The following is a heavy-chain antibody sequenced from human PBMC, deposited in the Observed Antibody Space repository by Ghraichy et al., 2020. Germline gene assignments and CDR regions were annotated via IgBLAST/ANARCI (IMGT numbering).Heavy chain of an antibody. D-gene: IGHD6-13*01. Sequence: GGSLRLSCAASGFTFSSYWMSWVRQAPGKGLEWVANIKQDGSEKYYVDSVKGRFTISRDNAKNSLYLQMNSLRAEDTAVYYCASDLGFVAAAGSGLFDYWGQGTLVTVSS. J-gene: IGHJ4*02. CDR2: IKQDGSEK. CDR1: GFTFSSYW. V-gene: IGHV3-7*03. CDR3: ASDLGFVAAAGSGLFDY.